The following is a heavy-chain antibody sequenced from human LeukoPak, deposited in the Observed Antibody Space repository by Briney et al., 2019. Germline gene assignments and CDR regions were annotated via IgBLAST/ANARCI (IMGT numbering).Heavy chain of an antibody. D-gene: IGHD6-25*01. CDR2: VDPSDSNT. Sequence: GESLKISCKGSGYTFRSYWISWVRQMPGKGLEWVGRVDPSDSNTNYGPALQGHVTISADKSKNTVYLQWSSLKASDTAMYFCAKGAAAGGCDYWGRGTLVTVSS. V-gene: IGHV5-10-1*01. CDR3: AKGAAAGGCDY. CDR1: GYTFRSYW. J-gene: IGHJ4*02.